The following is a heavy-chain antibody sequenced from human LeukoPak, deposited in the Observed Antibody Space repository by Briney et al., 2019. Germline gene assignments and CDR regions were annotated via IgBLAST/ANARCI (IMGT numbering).Heavy chain of an antibody. V-gene: IGHV4-39*01. J-gene: IGHJ4*02. CDR2: IYYSGST. CDR3: AGRTYYYDSSGYYEDY. Sequence: LETLSLTCTVSGGSISSSSYYWGWIRQAPGKGLEWIGSIYYSGSTYYNPSLKSRVTISVDTSKNQFSLKLSSVTAADTAVYYCAGRTYYYDSSGYYEDYWAQGTLVTVSS. D-gene: IGHD3-22*01. CDR1: GGSISSSSYY.